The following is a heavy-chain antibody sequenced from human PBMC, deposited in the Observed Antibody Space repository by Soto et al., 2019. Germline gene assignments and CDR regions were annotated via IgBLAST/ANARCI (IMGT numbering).Heavy chain of an antibody. CDR2: IIPIFGTA. CDR1: GGTFSSYA. Sequence: SVKVSCKASGGTFSSYAISWVRQAPGQGLEWMGGIIPIFGTANYAQKFQGRVTITADESTSTAYMELSSLRSEDTAVYYCARVGAARQHYYYYYGMDVWGQGTTVTVSS. V-gene: IGHV1-69*13. J-gene: IGHJ6*02. CDR3: ARVGAARQHYYYYYGMDV. D-gene: IGHD6-6*01.